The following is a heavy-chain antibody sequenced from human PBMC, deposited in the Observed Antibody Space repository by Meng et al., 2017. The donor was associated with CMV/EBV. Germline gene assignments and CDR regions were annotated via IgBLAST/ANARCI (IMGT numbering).Heavy chain of an antibody. D-gene: IGHD3-9*01. V-gene: IGHV1-69*05. CDR3: ARDRYDILTGYYTGGDYYYGMDV. J-gene: IGHJ6*02. CDR1: GGTFSSYA. CDR2: IIPIFGTA. Sequence: SVKVSCKASGGTFSSYAISWVRQAPGQGLEWMGGIIPIFGTANYAQKFQGRVTITTDESTSTAYMELRSLRSDDTAVYYCARDRYDILTGYYTGGDYYYGMDVWGQGTTVTVSS.